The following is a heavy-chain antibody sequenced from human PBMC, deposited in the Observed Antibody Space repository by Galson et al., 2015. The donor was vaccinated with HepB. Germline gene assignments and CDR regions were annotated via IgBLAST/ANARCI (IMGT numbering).Heavy chain of an antibody. J-gene: IGHJ5*02. CDR3: AREYEGYNWFDP. D-gene: IGHD3-3*01. V-gene: IGHV3-30-3*01. CDR1: GFTFSSYA. CDR2: ISYDGSNK. Sequence: SLRLSCAASGFTFSSYAMHWVRQAPGKGLEWVAVISYDGSNKYYADSVKGRFTISRDNSKNTLYLQMNSLRAEDTAVYYCAREYEGYNWFDPWGQGTLVTVSS.